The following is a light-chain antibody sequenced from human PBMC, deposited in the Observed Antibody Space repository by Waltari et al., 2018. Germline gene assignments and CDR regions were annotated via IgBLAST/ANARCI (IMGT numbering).Light chain of an antibody. Sequence: LTQPASVSGSPGQSITISCTGTSSDVGSYNLVSWYQHYPGKAPKLMIYEGTKRPSGVSNRFSGSKSGNTASLTISGLQAEDEADYHCCSYAHSSRVVFGGGTKVTVL. CDR3: CSYAHSSRVV. CDR2: EGT. CDR1: SSDVGSYNL. V-gene: IGLV2-23*01. J-gene: IGLJ2*01.